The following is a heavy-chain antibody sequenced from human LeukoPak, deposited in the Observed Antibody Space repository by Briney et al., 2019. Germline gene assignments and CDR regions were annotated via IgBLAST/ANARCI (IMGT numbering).Heavy chain of an antibody. CDR1: GYAFTRYG. J-gene: IGHJ3*02. CDR3: AREGTTVTDYAFDI. V-gene: IGHV1-18*01. Sequence: RASVKVSCKASGYAFTRYGISWVRQAPGQGPEWMGWISAHNGNTRYAQKSQGRVTLTTDTSTSTAYMELRSLRSDDTAVYYCAREGTTVTDYAFDIWGQGTMVTVSS. D-gene: IGHD4-17*01. CDR2: ISAHNGNT.